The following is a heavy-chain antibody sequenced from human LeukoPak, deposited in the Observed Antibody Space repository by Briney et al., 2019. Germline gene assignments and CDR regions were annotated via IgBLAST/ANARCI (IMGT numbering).Heavy chain of an antibody. CDR1: GGTFSSYA. D-gene: IGHD5-12*01. J-gene: IGHJ6*03. Sequence: SVKVSCKASGGTFSSYAINWVRQAPGQGLEWMGGIIPIFGTANYAQKFQGRVTITTDESTSTAYMELSSLRSEDTAVYYCARSRGEWLRFHYYYMDFWGKGTTVTVSS. CDR3: ARSRGEWLRFHYYYMDF. CDR2: IIPIFGTA. V-gene: IGHV1-69*05.